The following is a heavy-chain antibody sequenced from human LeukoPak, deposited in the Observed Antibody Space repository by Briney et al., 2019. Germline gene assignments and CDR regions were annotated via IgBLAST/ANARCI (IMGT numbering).Heavy chain of an antibody. CDR2: INHSGST. V-gene: IGHV4-34*01. D-gene: IGHD6-6*01. CDR3: ARGYSSSSVNDY. J-gene: IGHJ4*02. Sequence: SSETLSLTCAVYGGSFSGYYWSWIRQPPGKGLEWIGEINHSGSTNYNPSLKSRVTISVDTSKNQFSLKLSSVTAADTAVYYCARGYSSSSVNDYWGQGTLVTVSS. CDR1: GGSFSGYY.